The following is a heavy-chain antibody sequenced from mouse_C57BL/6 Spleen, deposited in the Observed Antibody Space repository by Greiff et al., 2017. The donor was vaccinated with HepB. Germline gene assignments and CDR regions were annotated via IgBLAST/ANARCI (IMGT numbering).Heavy chain of an antibody. CDR1: GYAFSSSW. V-gene: IGHV1-82*01. J-gene: IGHJ2*01. D-gene: IGHD1-1*01. Sequence: QVQLKQSGPELVKPGASVKISCKASGYAFSSSWMNWVKQRPGKGLEWIGRIYPGDGGTNYNGKFKGKATLTADKSSSTAYMQLSSLTSEDSAVFFCARKCYGSTDYFGYWGQGTTLTVS. CDR2: IYPGDGGT. CDR3: ARKCYGSTDYFGY.